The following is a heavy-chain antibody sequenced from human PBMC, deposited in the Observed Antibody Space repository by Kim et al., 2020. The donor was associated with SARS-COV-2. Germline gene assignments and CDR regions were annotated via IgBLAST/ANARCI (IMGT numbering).Heavy chain of an antibody. V-gene: IGHV3-30*18. CDR2: ISYDGSNK. J-gene: IGHJ5*02. CDR3: AKDGSTTVTSGWFDP. CDR1: GFTFSSYG. D-gene: IGHD4-17*01. Sequence: GRSLRLSCAASGFTFSSYGMHWVRQAPGKGLEWVAVISYDGSNKYYADSVKGRFTISRDNSKNTLYLQMNSLRAEDTAVYYCAKDGSTTVTSGWFDPWGQGTLVTVSS.